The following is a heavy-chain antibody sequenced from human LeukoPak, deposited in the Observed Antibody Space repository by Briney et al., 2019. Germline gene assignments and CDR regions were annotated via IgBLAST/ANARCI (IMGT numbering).Heavy chain of an antibody. V-gene: IGHV1-2*02. J-gene: IGHJ4*02. D-gene: IGHD5-18*01. CDR3: AREGVTSSFDY. CDR1: EYTFTAYY. CDR2: IDPNSGGT. Sequence: GASVKVSCKASEYTFTAYYMHWVRQAPGQGLELMGWIDPNSGGTNYAQKFQGRVTLTRDTSISTAYMELSSLRSDDTALYYCAREGVTSSFDYWGQGTLVTVSS.